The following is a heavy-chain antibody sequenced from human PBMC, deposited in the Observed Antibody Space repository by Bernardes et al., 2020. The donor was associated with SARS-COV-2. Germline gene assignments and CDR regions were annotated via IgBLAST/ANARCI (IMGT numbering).Heavy chain of an antibody. CDR3: AREPPYYYGSGSYLRDAFDI. D-gene: IGHD3-10*01. V-gene: IGHV7-4-1*02. J-gene: IGHJ3*02. Sequence: SVKVSCKASGYTFTSYAMNWVRQAPGQGLEWMGWINTNTGNPTYAQGFTGRFVFSLDTSVSTAYLQISSLKAEDTAVYYCAREPPYYYGSGSYLRDAFDIWGQGTMVTVSS. CDR1: GYTFTSYA. CDR2: INTNTGNP.